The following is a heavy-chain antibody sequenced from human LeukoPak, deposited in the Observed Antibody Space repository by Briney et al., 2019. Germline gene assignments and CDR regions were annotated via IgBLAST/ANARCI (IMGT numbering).Heavy chain of an antibody. Sequence: SETLSLTCTVSGGSISSYYWSWIRQPPGKGLEWIGYINYSGSTNYNPSLKSRVTISVDTSKNQFSLKLSSVTAADTAVYYCARVRQQLVYDAFDIWGQGTMVTVSS. CDR1: GGSISSYY. V-gene: IGHV4-59*01. D-gene: IGHD6-13*01. CDR3: ARVRQQLVYDAFDI. CDR2: INYSGST. J-gene: IGHJ3*02.